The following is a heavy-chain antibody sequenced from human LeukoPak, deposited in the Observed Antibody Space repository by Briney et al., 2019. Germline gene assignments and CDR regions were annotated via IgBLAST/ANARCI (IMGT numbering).Heavy chain of an antibody. J-gene: IGHJ4*02. D-gene: IGHD3-3*01. V-gene: IGHV3-21*01. CDR2: ISSSSSYI. Sequence: GGSLRLSCAASGFTFSSYSMNWVRQAPGKGLEWVSSISSSSSYIYYADSVKGRFTISRDNAKNSLYLQMNSLRAEDTAVYYCARDPNAYYDFWSGYTYFDYWGQGTLVTASS. CDR3: ARDPNAYYDFWSGYTYFDY. CDR1: GFTFSSYS.